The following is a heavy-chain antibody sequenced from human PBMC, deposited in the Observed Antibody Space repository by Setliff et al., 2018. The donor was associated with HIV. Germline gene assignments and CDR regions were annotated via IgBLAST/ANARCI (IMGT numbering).Heavy chain of an antibody. CDR2: ISAYNGNT. D-gene: IGHD1-20*01. J-gene: IGHJ4*02. V-gene: IGHV1-18*01. CDR3: VKEYHTEVTDTRVANYFDY. CDR1: GYTFASYG. Sequence: ASVKVSCKASGYTFASYGISWARQAPGQGLEWMGWISAYNGNTNYAQKFQDRVTMTSDTSTSTVYMELRSLRSEDTAIYYCVKEYHTEVTDTRVANYFDYWGQGTLVTVSS.